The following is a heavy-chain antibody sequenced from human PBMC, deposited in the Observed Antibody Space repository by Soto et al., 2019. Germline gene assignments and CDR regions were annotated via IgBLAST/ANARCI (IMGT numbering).Heavy chain of an antibody. CDR2: ISAYNGNT. D-gene: IGHD3-3*01. V-gene: IGHV1-18*04. CDR3: ARDRVLRFLEWFSRDYGMDV. J-gene: IGHJ6*02. CDR1: GCTFTSYG. Sequence: ASVKVSCKASGCTFTSYGISWVRQAPGQGLEWMGWISAYNGNTNYAQKLQGRVTMTTDTSTSTAYMELRSLRSDDTAVYYCARDRVLRFLEWFSRDYGMDVWGQGTTVTVSS.